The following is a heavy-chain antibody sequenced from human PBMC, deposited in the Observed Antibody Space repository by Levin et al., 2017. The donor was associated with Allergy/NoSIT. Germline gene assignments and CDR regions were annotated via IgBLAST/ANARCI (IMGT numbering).Heavy chain of an antibody. J-gene: IGHJ6*02. CDR3: ARPVVPAAMGDYYGMDV. CDR1: GYSFTSYW. CDR2: IYPGDSDT. Sequence: GESLKISCKGSGYSFTSYWIGWVRQMPGKGLEWMGIIYPGDSDTRYSPSFQGQVTISADKSISTAYLQWSSLKASDTAMYYCARPVVPAAMGDYYGMDVWGQGTTVTVSS. V-gene: IGHV5-51*01. D-gene: IGHD2-2*01.